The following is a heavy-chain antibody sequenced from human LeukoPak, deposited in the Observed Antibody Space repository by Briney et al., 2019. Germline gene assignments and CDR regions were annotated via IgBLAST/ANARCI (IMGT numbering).Heavy chain of an antibody. CDR2: IIPIFGTA. CDR3: ASHHNTGIVGAPLGYWFDP. Sequence: ASVKVSCKASGGTFSSYATSWVRQAPGQGLEWMGGIIPIFGTANYAQKFQGRVTITTDESTSTAYMELSSLRSEDTAVYYCASHHNTGIVGAPLGYWFDPWGQGTLVTVSS. CDR1: GGTFSSYA. J-gene: IGHJ5*02. D-gene: IGHD1-26*01. V-gene: IGHV1-69*05.